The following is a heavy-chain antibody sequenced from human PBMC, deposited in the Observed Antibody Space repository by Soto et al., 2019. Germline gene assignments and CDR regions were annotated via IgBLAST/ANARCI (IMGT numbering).Heavy chain of an antibody. CDR2: IYYSATT. Sequence: SETLSLTCTVSGGSVSSGSYYWSWIRQPPGRGLEWIAYIYYSATTNYNPSLKSRVTISVHTSKNQFSLKLSSVTAADTAVYYCARVGQEYYFDYWGQGTLVTVSS. CDR1: GGSVSSGSYY. V-gene: IGHV4-61*01. CDR3: ARVGQEYYFDY. D-gene: IGHD3-10*01. J-gene: IGHJ4*02.